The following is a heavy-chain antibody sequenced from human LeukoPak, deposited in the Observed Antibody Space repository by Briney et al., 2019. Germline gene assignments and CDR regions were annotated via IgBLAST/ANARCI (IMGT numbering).Heavy chain of an antibody. D-gene: IGHD3-3*01. CDR1: GFGFTAAW. CDR3: AWQTKFDFWRMDY. CDR2: IKSKGGGETT. J-gene: IGHJ4*02. V-gene: IGHV3-15*01. Sequence: GSLRLSCAASGFGFTAAWLSWVRQAPGKGPEWVGRIKSKGGGETTDYAAPVKGRFTISRDDSKNTLYMQMDGLKTEDTAVYYCAWQTKFDFWRMDYWGLGTLVTVSS.